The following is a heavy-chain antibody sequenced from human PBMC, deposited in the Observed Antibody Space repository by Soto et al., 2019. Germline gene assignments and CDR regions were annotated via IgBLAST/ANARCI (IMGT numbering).Heavy chain of an antibody. Sequence: GGSLRLSCAASGFTFSDYYMSWIRQAPGKGLEWVSSISGSGGSTYYADSVKGRFTISRDNSKNSLYLQMNSLRAEDTAVYYCARGGYYGSGSYYNVHYFDYWGQGTLVTVSS. CDR1: GFTFSDYY. CDR3: ARGGYYGSGSYYNVHYFDY. J-gene: IGHJ4*02. D-gene: IGHD3-10*01. V-gene: IGHV3-23*01. CDR2: ISGSGGST.